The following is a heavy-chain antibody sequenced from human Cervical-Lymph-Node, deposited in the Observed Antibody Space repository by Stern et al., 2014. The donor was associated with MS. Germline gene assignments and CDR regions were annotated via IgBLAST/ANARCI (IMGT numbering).Heavy chain of an antibody. CDR2: IYHTGTT. CDR1: GGSITTSTW. J-gene: IGHJ1*01. D-gene: IGHD4-17*01. V-gene: IGHV4-4*02. CDR3: TRRIYGDYGE. Sequence: VQLVESGPGLVKPSGTLSLTCAVSGGSITTSTWWTWVRQPPGKGLEWIGGIYHTGTTNYNPSLKRVTISVDKSKTQFSLKLRSLTAADTAFYYCTRRIYGDYGEWGQGTLVTVSS.